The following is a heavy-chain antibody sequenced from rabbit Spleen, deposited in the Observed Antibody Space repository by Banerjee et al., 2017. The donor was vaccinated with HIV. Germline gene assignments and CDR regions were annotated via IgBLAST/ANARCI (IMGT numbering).Heavy chain of an antibody. CDR2: IYNGDGTT. Sequence: EESGGDLVKPGASLTLTCIASGVSFSGNSYMCWVRQAPGKGLEWIACIYNGDGTTFYASWVNGRFTISRSTSLNTVTLQMTSLTVADTATYFCARDTGSSFSSYGMDLWGPGTLVTVS. J-gene: IGHJ6*01. CDR3: ARDTGSSFSSYGMDL. V-gene: IGHV1S47*01. D-gene: IGHD8-1*01. CDR1: GVSFSGNS.